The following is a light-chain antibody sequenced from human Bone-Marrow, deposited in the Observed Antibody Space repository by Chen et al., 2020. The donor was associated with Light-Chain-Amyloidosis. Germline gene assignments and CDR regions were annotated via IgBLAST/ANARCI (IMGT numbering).Light chain of an antibody. CDR1: DLPTKY. V-gene: IGLV3-25*03. J-gene: IGLJ2*01. Sequence: YELTQPPSVSVSPGQKARITCSGDDLPTKYAYWYQQKPGQAPVLVIHRDTERPSGSSERFSGSSSGTTATLTISGVQAEDEADYHCQSADSSGTYEVIFGGGTKLTVL. CDR3: QSADSSGTYEVI. CDR2: RDT.